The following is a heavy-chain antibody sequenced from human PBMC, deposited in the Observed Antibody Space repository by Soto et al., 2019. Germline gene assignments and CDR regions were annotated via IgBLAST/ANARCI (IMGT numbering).Heavy chain of an antibody. D-gene: IGHD5-18*01. CDR1: GGTFSSYA. V-gene: IGHV1-69*13. CDR2: IIPIFGTA. Sequence: ASVKVSCKASGGTFSSYAISWVRQAPGQGLEWMGGIIPIFGTANYAQKFQGRVTITADESTSTAYMELSSLRSEDTAVYYCAGAPGVDTAMVPFDYWGQGTLVTVSS. CDR3: AGAPGVDTAMVPFDY. J-gene: IGHJ4*02.